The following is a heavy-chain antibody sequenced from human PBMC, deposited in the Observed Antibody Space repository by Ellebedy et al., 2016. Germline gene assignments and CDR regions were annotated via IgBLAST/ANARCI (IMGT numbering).Heavy chain of an antibody. CDR1: GDSVSSADSY. CDR2: TSYSGSA. Sequence: LRLSCTVSGDSVSSADSYWCWIPQLPGKGLEWIGYTSYSGSAYYNPSLGRRAIISVDPSKNQFPLKVTSVTAADTAGYYGAREPLEFDGAETCYLDHWGQGTLVTVPS. J-gene: IGHJ4*02. V-gene: IGHV4-31*03. D-gene: IGHD5-24*01. CDR3: AREPLEFDGAETCYLDH.